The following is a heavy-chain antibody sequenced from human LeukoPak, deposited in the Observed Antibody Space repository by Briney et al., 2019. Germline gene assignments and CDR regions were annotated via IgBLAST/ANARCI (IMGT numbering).Heavy chain of an antibody. CDR2: ISGSGGST. CDR1: GFTFSSYA. CDR3: AKSDYDILTGYYRAAPDAFDI. D-gene: IGHD3-9*01. V-gene: IGHV3-23*01. Sequence: PGGSLRLSCAASGFTFSSYAMSWVRQAPGKGLEWVSAISGSGGSTYYADSVKGRFTISRDNSKNTLYLQMNSLRAEDTAVYYCAKSDYDILTGYYRAAPDAFDIWGQGTMVTVSS. J-gene: IGHJ3*02.